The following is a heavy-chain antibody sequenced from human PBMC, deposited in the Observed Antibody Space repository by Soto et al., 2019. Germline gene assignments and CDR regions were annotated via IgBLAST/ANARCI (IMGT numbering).Heavy chain of an antibody. CDR1: GYTFTSYG. CDR3: ARGGYGDY. V-gene: IGHV1-18*01. J-gene: IGHJ4*02. Sequence: QVHLVQSGAEVKKPGASVKVSCKASGYTFTSYGITWVRQAPGQGLEWMGWISAHNSNTDYAQKLQGRVIVTRDTSTSTAYMELRSLISDDTAVYYCARGGYGDYWGQGALVTVSS. CDR2: ISAHNSNT. D-gene: IGHD1-1*01.